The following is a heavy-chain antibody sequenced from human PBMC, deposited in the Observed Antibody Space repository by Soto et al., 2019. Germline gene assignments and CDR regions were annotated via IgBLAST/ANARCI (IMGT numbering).Heavy chain of an antibody. Sequence: SETLSLTCTVSGGSISSGGYYWSWIRQHPGKGLEWIGYIYYSGSTYYNPSLKSRVTMSVDTSKNHFSLKLSSVTAADTAVYYCAREGKTTVKGYYYYYMDVWGKGTTVTVSS. V-gene: IGHV4-31*03. CDR2: IYYSGST. CDR3: AREGKTTVKGYYYYYMDV. D-gene: IGHD4-4*01. CDR1: GGSISSGGYY. J-gene: IGHJ6*03.